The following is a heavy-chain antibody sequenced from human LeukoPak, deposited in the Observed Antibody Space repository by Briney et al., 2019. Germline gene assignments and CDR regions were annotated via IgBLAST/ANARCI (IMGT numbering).Heavy chain of an antibody. CDR3: ARDPYSGSYGADYYYYMDV. Sequence: ASVKVSCKASGYTFTSYGISWVRQAPGQGLEWLGWISTYNGNTHYAQKLQGRVTMTTDTSTTTAYMELRSLRSDDTAVYYCARDPYSGSYGADYYYYMDVWGKGTTVTISS. D-gene: IGHD1-26*01. J-gene: IGHJ6*03. CDR1: GYTFTSYG. V-gene: IGHV1-18*01. CDR2: ISTYNGNT.